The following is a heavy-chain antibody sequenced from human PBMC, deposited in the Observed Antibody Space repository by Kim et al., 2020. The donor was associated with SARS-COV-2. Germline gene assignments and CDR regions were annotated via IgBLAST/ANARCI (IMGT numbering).Heavy chain of an antibody. V-gene: IGHV3-48*03. CDR1: GFTFSSYE. CDR3: ARGQNDYVWGSYRYFSALPDY. Sequence: GGSLRLSCAASGFTFSSYEMNWVCQAPGKGLEWVSYISSSGSTIYYADSVKGRFTISRDNAKNSLYLQMNSLRAEDTAVYYCARGQNDYVWGSYRYFSALPDYWGQGTLVTVSS. CDR2: ISSSGSTI. J-gene: IGHJ4*02. D-gene: IGHD3-16*02.